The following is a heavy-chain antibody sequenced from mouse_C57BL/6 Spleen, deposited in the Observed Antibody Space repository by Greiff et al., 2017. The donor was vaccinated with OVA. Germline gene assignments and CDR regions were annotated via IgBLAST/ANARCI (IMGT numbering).Heavy chain of an antibody. D-gene: IGHD1-1*02. V-gene: IGHV14-2*01. CDR1: GFNIKDYY. J-gene: IGHJ2*01. CDR3: ARRWHQADY. Sequence: VQLQQSGAELVKPGASVKLSCTASGFNIKDYYMHWVKQRTEQGLEWIGRIDPEDGETKYAPKFPGKATITADTSSNTAYLQLSSLTSEDTAVYYCARRWHQADYWGQGTTLTVSS. CDR2: IDPEDGET.